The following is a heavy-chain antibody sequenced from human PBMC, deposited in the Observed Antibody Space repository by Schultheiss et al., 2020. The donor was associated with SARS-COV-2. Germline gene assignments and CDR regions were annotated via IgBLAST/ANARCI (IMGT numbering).Heavy chain of an antibody. J-gene: IGHJ4*02. CDR1: GFTFSGYS. CDR2: ISPTTSHT. D-gene: IGHD3-16*01. V-gene: IGHV3-21*05. Sequence: GGSLRLSCAASGFTFSGYSMTWIRQVPGKGLEWVAYISPTTSHTDYADSVRGRFTISRDNAKNSLYLHMNSLRAEDAALYYCARDRGSFTYHFEDWGQGTLVTVSS. CDR3: ARDRGSFTYHFED.